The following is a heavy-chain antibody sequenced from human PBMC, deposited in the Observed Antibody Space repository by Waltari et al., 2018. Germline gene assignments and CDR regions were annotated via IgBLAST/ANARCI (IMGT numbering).Heavy chain of an antibody. V-gene: IGHV3-23*04. D-gene: IGHD3-22*01. CDR3: ASGYRGYYYYMDV. CDR2: ISGSGGST. Sequence: EVQLVESGGGLVQPGGSLRLSCAASGFTFSSYAMSWVRQAPGKGLEWVAGISGSGGSTYYADSVKGRFTISRDNSKNTLYLQMNSLRAEDTAVYYCASGYRGYYYYMDVWGKGTTVTVSS. J-gene: IGHJ6*03. CDR1: GFTFSSYA.